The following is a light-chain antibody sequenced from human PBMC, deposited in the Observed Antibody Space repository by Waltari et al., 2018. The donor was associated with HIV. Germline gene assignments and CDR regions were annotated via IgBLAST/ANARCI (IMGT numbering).Light chain of an antibody. CDR1: QRLENY. V-gene: IGKV1-8*01. CDR3: QQYYRYPLT. Sequence: AIRMTQSPSSLSASTGDRVTITCRASQRLENYLAWYQQRPGKAPKLLSYTVSTLQSGVPSRFSGSGSGTDFTLTISGLRSEDYATYFCQQYYRYPLTFGGGTKVEIK. CDR2: TVS. J-gene: IGKJ4*01.